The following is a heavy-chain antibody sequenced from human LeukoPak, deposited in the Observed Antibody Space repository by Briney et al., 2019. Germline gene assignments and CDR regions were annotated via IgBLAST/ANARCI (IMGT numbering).Heavy chain of an antibody. V-gene: IGHV3-30*14. Sequence: PGGSLRLSCAASGFTFTNFAMHWVRQAPGKGLEWVAVISNDERNKYYADSVKGRFSISRDNSKNTLYLQMNSLRAEDTAVYYCATTYDSSGYEENDAFDIWGQGTMVTVSS. D-gene: IGHD3-22*01. CDR1: GFTFTNFA. J-gene: IGHJ3*02. CDR2: ISNDERNK. CDR3: ATTYDSSGYEENDAFDI.